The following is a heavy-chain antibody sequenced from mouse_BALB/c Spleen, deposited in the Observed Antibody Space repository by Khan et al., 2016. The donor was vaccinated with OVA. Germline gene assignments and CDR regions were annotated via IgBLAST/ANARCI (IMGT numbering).Heavy chain of an antibody. CDR1: GFSLSRYN. J-gene: IGHJ4*01. Sequence: QIQLVQSGPGLVAPSQSLSITCTVSGFSLSRYNIHWVRQPPGKGLEWLGMIWGGGGTDYNSTLKSRLSIRKDNSKSQVLLKMNSLQTDDTAIYYCARAYYRYDGYYAMDYWGQGTSVTVSS. CDR3: ARAYYRYDGYYAMDY. D-gene: IGHD2-14*01. CDR2: IWGGGGT. V-gene: IGHV2-6-4*01.